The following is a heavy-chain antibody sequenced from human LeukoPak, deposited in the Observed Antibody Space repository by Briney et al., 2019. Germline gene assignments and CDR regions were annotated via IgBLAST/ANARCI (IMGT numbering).Heavy chain of an antibody. Sequence: GGFLRLSCAASGLTFSSYAMSWVRQAPGKGLEWVSAISGSGGSTYYADSVKGRFTIPRDNSKNTLYLQMNSLRAEDTAVYYCAKAAGGGYCEAFDIWGQGTMVTVSS. D-gene: IGHD3-22*01. V-gene: IGHV3-23*01. J-gene: IGHJ3*02. CDR2: ISGSGGST. CDR1: GLTFSSYA. CDR3: AKAAGGGYCEAFDI.